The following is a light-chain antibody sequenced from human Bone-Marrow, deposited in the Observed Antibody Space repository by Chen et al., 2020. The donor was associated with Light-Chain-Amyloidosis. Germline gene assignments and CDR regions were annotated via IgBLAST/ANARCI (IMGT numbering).Light chain of an antibody. V-gene: IGLV2-14*01. CDR1: SSDVGGDNH. J-gene: IGLJ1*01. CDR2: EVT. CDR3: SSYTITNTLV. Sequence: QSALTQPASVSGSPGQSITISCTGPSSDVGGDNHVSWYQQHPDKAPKLMIYEVTNRPSGVPYRFSGSKSANTASLTISGLQTEDEADYFCSSYTITNTLVFGSGTRVTVL.